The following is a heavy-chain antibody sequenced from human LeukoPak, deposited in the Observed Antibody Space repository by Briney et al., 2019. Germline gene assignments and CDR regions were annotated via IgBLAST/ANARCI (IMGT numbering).Heavy chain of an antibody. D-gene: IGHD6-13*01. CDR2: IIPILGIA. CDR3: ARDRVIFGPYSSSWPPLDY. V-gene: IGHV1-69*04. J-gene: IGHJ4*02. CDR1: GGTFSSYA. Sequence: SVEVSCKASGGTFSSYAISWVRQAPGQGLEWMGRIIPILGIANYAQKFQGRVTITADKSTSTAYMELSSLRSEDTAVYYCARDRVIFGPYSSSWPPLDYWGQGTLVTVSS.